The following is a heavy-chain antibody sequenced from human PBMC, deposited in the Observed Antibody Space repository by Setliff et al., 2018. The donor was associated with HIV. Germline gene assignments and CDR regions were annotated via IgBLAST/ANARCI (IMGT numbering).Heavy chain of an antibody. Sequence: LRLSCAASGFMFSRYWMSWVRQAPGKGLEWVSYISSSSTTIYYADSVKGRFTISRDNAKSSLYLQMNSLRVEDTAVYYCVREVDYSDWDYWGQGTLVTVSS. V-gene: IGHV3-48*04. CDR2: ISSSSTTI. CDR1: GFMFSRYW. D-gene: IGHD4-17*01. CDR3: VREVDYSDWDY. J-gene: IGHJ4*02.